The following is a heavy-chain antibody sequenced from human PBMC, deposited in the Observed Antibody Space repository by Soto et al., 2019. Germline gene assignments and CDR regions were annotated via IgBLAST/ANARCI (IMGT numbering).Heavy chain of an antibody. V-gene: IGHV3-30-3*01. CDR3: ARQPVSYYFDY. CDR2: ISYDGSNK. CDR1: GFTFSSYA. Sequence: SLRLSCAASGFTFSSYAMHWVRQAPGKGLEWVAVISYDGSNKYYADSVKGRFTISRDNSKNTLYLQMNSLRAEDTAVYYCARQPVSYYFDYWGQGTLVTVSS. J-gene: IGHJ4*02.